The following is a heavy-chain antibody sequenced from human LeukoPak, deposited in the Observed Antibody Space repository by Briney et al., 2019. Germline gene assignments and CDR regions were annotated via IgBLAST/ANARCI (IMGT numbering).Heavy chain of an antibody. CDR2: IKSRTDGGTA. CDR1: GFIFNHAW. CDR3: TKLIFDRGDMDL. D-gene: IGHD3-10*01. Sequence: GGSLRLSCAASGFIFNHAWMSWVRQAPGKGLEWVGHIKSRTDGGTADYAAPVKGRFTISRDDSKNTLSLQVNSLKIEDTAVYRCTKLIFDRGDMDLWGQGATVTVSS. V-gene: IGHV3-15*01. J-gene: IGHJ6*02.